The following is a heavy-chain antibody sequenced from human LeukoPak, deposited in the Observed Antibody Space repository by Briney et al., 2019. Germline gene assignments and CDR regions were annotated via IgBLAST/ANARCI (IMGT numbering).Heavy chain of an antibody. J-gene: IGHJ5*02. V-gene: IGHV3-21*01. Sequence: GGSLRLSCAASGFTFSSYSMNWVRQAPGKELEWVSSISSSSSYIYYADSVKGRFTISRDNAKNSLYLQMNSLRAEDTAVYYCARDLPARAYSAFDPWGQGTLVTVSS. CDR2: ISSSSSYI. D-gene: IGHD5-12*01. CDR1: GFTFSSYS. CDR3: ARDLPARAYSAFDP.